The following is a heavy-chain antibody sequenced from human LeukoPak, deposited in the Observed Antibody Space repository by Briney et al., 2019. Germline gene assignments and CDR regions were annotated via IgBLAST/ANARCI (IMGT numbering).Heavy chain of an antibody. V-gene: IGHV3-7*01. CDR1: GFTFSSYW. Sequence: GGSLRLSCAASGFTFSSYWMNWARQAPGKGLEWVASINHNGNVNYYVDSVKGRFTISRDNAKNTLYLQMNSLRAEDTAVYYCTRDPRSSSANWGQETLVTVSS. CDR3: TRDPRSSSAN. J-gene: IGHJ4*02. CDR2: INHNGNVN. D-gene: IGHD6-6*01.